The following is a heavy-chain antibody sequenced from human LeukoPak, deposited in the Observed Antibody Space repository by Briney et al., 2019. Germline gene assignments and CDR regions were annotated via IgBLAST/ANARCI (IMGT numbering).Heavy chain of an antibody. CDR2: ISISSSYI. D-gene: IGHD3-3*01. CDR1: GFTFSSYS. Sequence: GGSLRLSCAASGFTFSSYSMNWVRQAPGKGLEWVSSISISSSYIYYADSVKCRFTISRDNAKKSSYLQMNSLRAEDTAVYYCARVGYYDFWSGYLWFDPWGQGTLVTVSS. CDR3: ARVGYYDFWSGYLWFDP. V-gene: IGHV3-21*01. J-gene: IGHJ5*02.